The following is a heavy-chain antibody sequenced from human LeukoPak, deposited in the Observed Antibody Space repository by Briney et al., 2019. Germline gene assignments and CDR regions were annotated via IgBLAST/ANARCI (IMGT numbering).Heavy chain of an antibody. CDR2: INHSGST. V-gene: IGHV4-34*01. CDR3: AREVTTNHCYFDY. CDR1: GGPFSGYY. J-gene: IGHJ4*02. Sequence: PSETLSLTCAVYGGPFSGYYWSWIRQPPGKGLEWIGEINHSGSTNYNPSLKSRVTISVDTSKNQFSLKLSCVTAADTVVYYCAREVTTNHCYFDYWGQGTLVTVSS. D-gene: IGHD4-17*01.